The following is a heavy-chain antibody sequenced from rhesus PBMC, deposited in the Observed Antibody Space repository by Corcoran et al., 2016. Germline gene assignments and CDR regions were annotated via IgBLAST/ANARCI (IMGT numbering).Heavy chain of an antibody. D-gene: IGHD3-3*01. CDR1: GGSIRSNY. J-gene: IGHJ5-2*02. CDR3: ANSQYNFWSGYSHNSLDV. CDR2: ISGSGGST. V-gene: IGHV4-173*01. Sequence: QLHLQESGPGLVKPSETLSLTRAVSGGSIRSNYWSWSRQPPGKGPEWIGRISGSGGSTDYIPSLKSRVTISTDTSKNQFSLKLSSVTAADTAVYYCANSQYNFWSGYSHNSLDVWGRGVLVTVSS.